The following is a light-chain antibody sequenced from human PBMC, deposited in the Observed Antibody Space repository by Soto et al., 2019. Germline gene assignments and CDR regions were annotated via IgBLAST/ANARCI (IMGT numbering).Light chain of an antibody. CDR2: GAS. CDR1: QSVRSRY. V-gene: IGKV3-20*01. CDR3: QQYDGSPPVT. J-gene: IGKJ2*01. Sequence: EIVLTQSPGTLSLSPGERATLSCRASQSVRSRYLAWYQQKPGQAPRLLIYGASSRATGIPDRFSGSGSGTDFTLTITRLEPEDFAVYYCQQYDGSPPVTFGQGTKLQIK.